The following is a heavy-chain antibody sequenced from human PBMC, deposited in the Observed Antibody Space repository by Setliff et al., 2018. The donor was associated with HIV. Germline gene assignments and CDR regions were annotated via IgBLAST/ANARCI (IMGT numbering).Heavy chain of an antibody. J-gene: IGHJ3*02. Sequence: SVKVSCKASGGTFSDYTVNWVRQAPGQGLEWMGRIIPIIGIENYAQKFQGRLTMTRDTSRSTVYMELSSLRSEDTAVYYCARCYYDSSGPTDAFDIWGQGTVVTVSS. D-gene: IGHD3-22*01. CDR1: GGTFSDYT. V-gene: IGHV1-69*02. CDR3: ARCYYDSSGPTDAFDI. CDR2: IIPIIGIE.